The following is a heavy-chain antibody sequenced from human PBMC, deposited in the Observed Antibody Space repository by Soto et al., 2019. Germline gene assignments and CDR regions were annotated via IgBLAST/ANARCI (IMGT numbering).Heavy chain of an antibody. D-gene: IGHD4-17*01. CDR3: ARGGVYGDYDWYFDL. CDR2: IFHSGST. V-gene: IGHV4-59*01. Sequence: QVQVQESGPGMVKPSETLSLTCTVSGDSIRNNYWNWIRQPPGPGLEWIGYIFHSGSTNYNPSLKTRVTISLDTSNNQVSLKLSSVAAADTAIYYCARGGVYGDYDWYFDLWGHGTLVTVSS. CDR1: GDSIRNNY. J-gene: IGHJ2*01.